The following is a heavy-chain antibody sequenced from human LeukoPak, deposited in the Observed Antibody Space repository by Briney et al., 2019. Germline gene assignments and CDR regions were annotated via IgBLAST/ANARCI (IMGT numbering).Heavy chain of an antibody. CDR1: GFTFDDYA. D-gene: IGHD1-14*01. V-gene: IGHV3-43D*03. Sequence: GSLRLSCAASGFTFDDYAMHWVRQAPGKGLEWVSLISWDGGSTYYADSVKGRFTISRDNSKNSLYLQMNSLRVEDTALYYCAKDIGSRNDYWGQGTLVTVSS. J-gene: IGHJ4*02. CDR3: AKDIGSRNDY. CDR2: ISWDGGST.